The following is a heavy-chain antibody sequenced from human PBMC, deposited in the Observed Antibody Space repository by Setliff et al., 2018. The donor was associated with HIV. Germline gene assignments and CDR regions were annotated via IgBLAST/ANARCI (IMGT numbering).Heavy chain of an antibody. D-gene: IGHD2-15*01. CDR2: INTVTGNP. CDR1: GYTFNSYG. J-gene: IGHJ4*02. Sequence: GASVKVSCKASGYTFNSYGINWVRQAPGQGLEWMGRINTVTGNPTYAQGFTGRFVFSLDTSVSTAYLQISSLKAEDSAVYYCARRMEMTPIGYWGQGTLVTVSS. V-gene: IGHV7-4-1*02. CDR3: ARRMEMTPIGY.